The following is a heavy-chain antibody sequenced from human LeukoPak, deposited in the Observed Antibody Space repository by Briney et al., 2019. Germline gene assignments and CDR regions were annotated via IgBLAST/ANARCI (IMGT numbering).Heavy chain of an antibody. V-gene: IGHV1-3*04. J-gene: IGHJ4*02. CDR2: INIGNGNT. Sequence: ASVKVSCKASGYTFINHAIHWVRQAPGQRLEWMGWINIGNGNTEYSQNFQGRITITRDTSATTAYMDLSSLRSEDTAMYYCARRLGRGFDYWGQGTLVTVSS. D-gene: IGHD2-21*01. CDR3: ARRLGRGFDY. CDR1: GYTFINHA.